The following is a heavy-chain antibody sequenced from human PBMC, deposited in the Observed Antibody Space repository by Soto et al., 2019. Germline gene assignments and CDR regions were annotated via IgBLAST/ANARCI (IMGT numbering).Heavy chain of an antibody. CDR1: GFTFSSYW. Sequence: EVQLVESGGGLVQPGGSLRLSCAASGFTFSSYWMSWVRQAPGKGLEWVANIKQDGSEKYYVDSVKGRFTISRDNAKNSLYLQMNSLRAEDTAVYYCARDTYSSGWYNYYYYYGMDVWGQGTTVTVSS. CDR3: ARDTYSSGWYNYYYYYGMDV. V-gene: IGHV3-7*03. D-gene: IGHD6-19*01. CDR2: IKQDGSEK. J-gene: IGHJ6*02.